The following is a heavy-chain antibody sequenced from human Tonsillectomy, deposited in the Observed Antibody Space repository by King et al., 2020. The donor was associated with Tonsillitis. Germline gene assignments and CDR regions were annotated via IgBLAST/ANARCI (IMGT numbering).Heavy chain of an antibody. J-gene: IGHJ4*02. CDR1: GFTFSSFS. D-gene: IGHD1-26*01. CDR3: ARDRGWAFDY. V-gene: IGHV3-48*01. CDR2: SRSKDNTN. Sequence: VQLVESGGGLVQPGGSLRLSCAVSGFTFSSFSVNWVRQAPGKGLEWVSYSRSKDNTNWYADSVKGRFATYTDNAKNSLYLQMNSLRVEDTAVYYCARDRGWAFDYWGLGTLVTVSS.